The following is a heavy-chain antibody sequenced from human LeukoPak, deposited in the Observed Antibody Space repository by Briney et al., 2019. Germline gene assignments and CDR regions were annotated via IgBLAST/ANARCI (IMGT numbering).Heavy chain of an antibody. V-gene: IGHV4-31*03. J-gene: IGHJ4*02. CDR3: ASLSGGDYYFDY. CDR2: IYYSGST. D-gene: IGHD2-21*01. CDR1: GGSISSGGYY. Sequence: SETLSLTCTVSGGSISSGGYYWSWIRQHPGKGLEWIGHIYYSGSTYYNPSLKSRVTISVDTSKNQFSLKLSSVTAADTAVYYCASLSGGDYYFDYWGQGTLVTVSS.